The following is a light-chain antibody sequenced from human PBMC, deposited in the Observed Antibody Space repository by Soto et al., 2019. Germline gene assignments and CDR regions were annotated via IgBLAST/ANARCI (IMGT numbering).Light chain of an antibody. Sequence: EIVLTQSPGTPSLSPGERATLSCRASQSVSGRYLAWYKQKPGQAPRLLIYGASNRATGIPDRFSGSGSGTEFTLTISRLEPEDFEMYYCQQFGSSPITFGQGTRLEIK. J-gene: IGKJ5*01. CDR2: GAS. CDR1: QSVSGRY. V-gene: IGKV3-20*01. CDR3: QQFGSSPIT.